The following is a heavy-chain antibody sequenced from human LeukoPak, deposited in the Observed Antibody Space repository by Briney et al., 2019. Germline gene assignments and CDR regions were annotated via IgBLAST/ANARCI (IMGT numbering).Heavy chain of an antibody. Sequence: GASVTVSCKASGYTFTSYYMHWVRQAPGQGLEWMGIINPSGGSTSYAQKFQGRVTMTRDTSTTTVYMELSSLRSEDTAVYYCARDRPDTAMVFDYWGQGTLVTVSS. D-gene: IGHD5-18*01. J-gene: IGHJ4*02. V-gene: IGHV1-46*01. CDR1: GYTFTSYY. CDR2: INPSGGST. CDR3: ARDRPDTAMVFDY.